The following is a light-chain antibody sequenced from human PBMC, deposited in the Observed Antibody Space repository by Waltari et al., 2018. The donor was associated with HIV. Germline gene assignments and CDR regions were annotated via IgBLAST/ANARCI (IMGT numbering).Light chain of an antibody. Sequence: QSVLTQPPSASGTPGQRVTISCSGSSSNIGSNYVYWYQQLPGTAPKLPIYRNNRRPSGVPDRFSGSKSGTSASLAISGLRSEDEADYYCAAWDDSLSGVVFGGGTKLTVL. J-gene: IGLJ2*01. V-gene: IGLV1-47*01. CDR2: RNN. CDR3: AAWDDSLSGVV. CDR1: SSNIGSNY.